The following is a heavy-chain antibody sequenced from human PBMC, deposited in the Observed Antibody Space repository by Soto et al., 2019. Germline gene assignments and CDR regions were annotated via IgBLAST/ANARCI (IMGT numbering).Heavy chain of an antibody. Sequence: ASVKVSCKASGYTFTGYYMHWVRQAPGQGLEWMGWINPNSGGTNYAQKFQGRVTMTRDTSISTAYMELSRLRSDDTAVYYCARDRAYYDILTGLDPWGQGTLVTVSS. CDR1: GYTFTGYY. CDR2: INPNSGGT. V-gene: IGHV1-2*02. CDR3: ARDRAYYDILTGLDP. D-gene: IGHD3-9*01. J-gene: IGHJ5*02.